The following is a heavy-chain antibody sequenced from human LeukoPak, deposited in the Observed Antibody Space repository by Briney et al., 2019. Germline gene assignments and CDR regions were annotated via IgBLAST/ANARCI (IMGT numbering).Heavy chain of an antibody. Sequence: PGGSLRLSCAASGFTFSSYWMHWVRQAPGKGLVWVSRINSDGSSTSYADSVKGRFTISRDNAKNTLYLQMNSLGAEDTAVYYCARSPRWNDAFDIWGQGTMVTVSS. V-gene: IGHV3-74*01. CDR3: ARSPRWNDAFDI. D-gene: IGHD4-23*01. CDR2: INSDGSST. CDR1: GFTFSSYW. J-gene: IGHJ3*02.